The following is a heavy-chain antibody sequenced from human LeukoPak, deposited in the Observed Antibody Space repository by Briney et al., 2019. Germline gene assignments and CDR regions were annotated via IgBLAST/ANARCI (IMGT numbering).Heavy chain of an antibody. CDR2: IRYSGST. Sequence: SETLPLTCNVSGGSISSNTYFWGWIRRPPGKGLEWIGSIRYSGSTYYNPSLKSRVTISVDTSNNQFSLHLTSLTAADTAVYYCATSDTVSTYNWFDPWGLGTLVTVS. D-gene: IGHD5/OR15-5a*01. V-gene: IGHV4-39*01. CDR3: ATSDTVSTYNWFDP. CDR1: GGSISSNTYF. J-gene: IGHJ5*02.